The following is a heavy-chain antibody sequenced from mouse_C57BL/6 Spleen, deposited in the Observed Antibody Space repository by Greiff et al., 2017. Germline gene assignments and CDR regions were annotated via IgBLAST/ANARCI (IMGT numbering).Heavy chain of an antibody. D-gene: IGHD1-1*01. V-gene: IGHV1-64*01. CDR1: GYTFTSYW. J-gene: IGHJ4*01. Sequence: QVQLQQPGAELVKPGASVKLSCKASGYTFTSYWMHWVKQRPGQGLEWIGMIHPNSGSTNYNEKFKSKATLTVAKSSSTSYMQHSSLTSEDSAVYYCARAITTVAYAMDYWGQGTSVTGSS. CDR2: IHPNSGST. CDR3: ARAITTVAYAMDY.